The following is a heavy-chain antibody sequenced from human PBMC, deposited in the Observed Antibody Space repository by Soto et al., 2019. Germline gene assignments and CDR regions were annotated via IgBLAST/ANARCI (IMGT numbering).Heavy chain of an antibody. CDR2: IYYSGST. J-gene: IGHJ5*02. V-gene: IGHV4-39*01. CDR1: GGSISSSSYY. CDR3: ARAPVAGGSNWFDP. Sequence: SETLSLTCTVSGGSISSSSYYWGWIRQPPGKGLEWIGSIYYSGSTYYNPSLKSRVTISVDTSKNQFSLKLSSVTAADTAVYYCARAPVAGGSNWFDPWGQGTLVTVSS. D-gene: IGHD3-16*01.